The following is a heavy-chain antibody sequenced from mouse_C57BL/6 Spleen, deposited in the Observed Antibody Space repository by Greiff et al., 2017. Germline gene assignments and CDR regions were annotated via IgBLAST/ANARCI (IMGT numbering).Heavy chain of an antibody. CDR1: GFSLTSYG. CDR2: IWSDGST. J-gene: IGHJ1*03. CDR3: ARHSDWYFDV. Sequence: VKLMESGLGLVAPSQSLSITCTVSGFSLTSYGVHWVRQPPGQGLEWLVVIWSDGSTTYNSALKSRLSISKDNSKSQVFLKMNRLQTDDTAMYYCARHSDWYFDVWGTGTTVTVSS. V-gene: IGHV2-6-1*01.